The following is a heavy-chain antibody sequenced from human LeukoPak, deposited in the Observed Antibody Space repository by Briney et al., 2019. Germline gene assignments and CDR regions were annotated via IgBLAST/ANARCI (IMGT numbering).Heavy chain of an antibody. CDR3: ARDLSSGWDY. D-gene: IGHD6-19*01. CDR2: IWYDGSNR. CDR1: GFTFSRYG. V-gene: IGHV3-33*01. Sequence: PGGSLRLSCGACGFTFSRYGMHWVRQAPGKGREWVAVIWYDGSNRYYADSVKGRFSISRDNFENTLYLQMNSLRADDTALYYCARDLSSGWDYWGQGTLVTVSS. J-gene: IGHJ4*02.